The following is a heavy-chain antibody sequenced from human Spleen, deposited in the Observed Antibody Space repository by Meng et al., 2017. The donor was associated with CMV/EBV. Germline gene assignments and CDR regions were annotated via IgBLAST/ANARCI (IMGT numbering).Heavy chain of an antibody. D-gene: IGHD6-6*01. V-gene: IGHV3-11*01. J-gene: IGHJ4*02. Sequence: SCAASGFTLSDYHLSWIRQAPGKGLEWVSNIRDSGTAVYYADSVKGRFTISRDDAKKSVYLQMNSLRAEDTAVYYCARDRPLYFFDYWGQGTLVTVSS. CDR1: GFTLSDYH. CDR3: ARDRPLYFFDY. CDR2: IRDSGTAV.